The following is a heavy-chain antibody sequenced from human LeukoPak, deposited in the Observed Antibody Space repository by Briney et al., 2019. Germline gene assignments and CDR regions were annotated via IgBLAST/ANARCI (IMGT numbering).Heavy chain of an antibody. J-gene: IGHJ6*03. CDR2: INHSGST. D-gene: IGHD2-2*01. V-gene: IGHV4-34*01. CDR3: ARGQFTRPEYYYYMDV. CDR1: GVTFGNYA. Sequence: GSLRLSCEVSGVTFGNYAMSWVRQPPGKGLEWIGEINHSGSTNYNPSLKSRVTISVDTSKNQFSLKLSSVTAADTAVYYCARGQFTRPEYYYYMDVWGKGTTVTVSS.